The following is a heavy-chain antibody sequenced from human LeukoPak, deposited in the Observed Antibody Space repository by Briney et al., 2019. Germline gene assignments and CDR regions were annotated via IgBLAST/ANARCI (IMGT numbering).Heavy chain of an antibody. CDR1: GYTFTSYG. D-gene: IGHD6-6*01. CDR2: SSAYNGNT. CDR3: ARDFEYSSSSGVGDFGY. V-gene: IGHV1-18*01. J-gene: IGHJ4*01. Sequence: ASVKVSCKASGYTFTSYGISWVRQAPGQGLEWMGWSSAYNGNTNYAQKLQGRVTMTTDTSTSTAYMELRSLRSDDTAVYYCARDFEYSSSSGVGDFGYWGQGTLVTVSS.